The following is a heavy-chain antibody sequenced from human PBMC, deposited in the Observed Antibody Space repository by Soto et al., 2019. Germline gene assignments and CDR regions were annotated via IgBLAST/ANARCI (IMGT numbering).Heavy chain of an antibody. V-gene: IGHV1-46*01. J-gene: IGHJ6*02. CDR1: GYTFTSYY. D-gene: IGHD3-16*01. CDR3: ARDPGSRGYYYYGMDV. Sequence: ASVKVSCKASGYTFTSYYMHWVRQAPGQGLEWMGIINPSGGSTSYAQKFQGRVTMTRDTSTSTVYMELSSLRSEDTAVYYCARDPGSRGYYYYGMDVWGQGTTVTVSS. CDR2: INPSGGST.